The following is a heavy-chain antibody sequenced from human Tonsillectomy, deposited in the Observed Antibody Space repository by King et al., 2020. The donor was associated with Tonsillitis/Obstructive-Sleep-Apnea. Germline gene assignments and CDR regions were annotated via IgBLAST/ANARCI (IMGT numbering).Heavy chain of an antibody. CDR3: VTRIRGGTEYFQN. J-gene: IGHJ1*01. CDR1: GGSISNGAYY. Sequence: QLQESGPGLVKPLQTLSLTCTVSGGSISNGAYYWSWVRQRPGKGLECMGYIYYSGSTHYNPSLKSRVTISEDTSKNQFSLSLSSVTAADTAVYYCVTRIRGGTEYFQNWGQGTLVTVSS. CDR2: IYYSGST. V-gene: IGHV4-31*03. D-gene: IGHD3-10*01.